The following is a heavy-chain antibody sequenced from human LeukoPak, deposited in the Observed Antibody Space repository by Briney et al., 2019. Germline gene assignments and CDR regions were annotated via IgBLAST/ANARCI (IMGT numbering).Heavy chain of an antibody. D-gene: IGHD6-6*01. CDR2: IKQDGSEK. J-gene: IGHJ2*01. CDR3: ARGPSLAARPYWYFDL. Sequence: GGSLRLSCTASGFTFSSYWMTWVRQAPGKGLEWVANIKQDGSEKYYVDSVKGRFTISRDNAKSSLYLQMNSLRAEDTAVYYCARGPSLAARPYWYFDLWGRGTLVTVSS. CDR1: GFTFSSYW. V-gene: IGHV3-7*01.